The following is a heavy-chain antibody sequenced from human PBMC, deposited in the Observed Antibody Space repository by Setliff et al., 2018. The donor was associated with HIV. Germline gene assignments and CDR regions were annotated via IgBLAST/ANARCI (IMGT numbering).Heavy chain of an antibody. Sequence: PGGSLRLSCAASGFTFSHYGMHWVRQAPGKGLEWVAFIRYDGSNKYYADSVKGRFTISRDNSKNTLYLQMNSLRPEDTGIYYCTTVVDYDNSDATDHWGSGSLVTVSS. J-gene: IGHJ4*02. CDR2: IRYDGSNK. D-gene: IGHD3-22*01. CDR3: TTVVDYDNSDATDH. V-gene: IGHV3-30*02. CDR1: GFTFSHYG.